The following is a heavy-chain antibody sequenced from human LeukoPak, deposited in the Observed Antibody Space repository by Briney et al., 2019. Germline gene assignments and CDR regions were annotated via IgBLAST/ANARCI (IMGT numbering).Heavy chain of an antibody. D-gene: IGHD3-10*01. CDR2: INPNSGGT. CDR3: ARETGTMLRGSRRGFDDYYYYMDV. Sequence: GASVKVSCTASGYTFTGYYMHWVRQAPGQGLEWMGWINPNSGGTNYAQKFQGRVTMTRDTSISTAYMELSRLRSDDTAVYYCARETGTMLRGSRRGFDDYYYYMDVWGKGTTVTMSS. V-gene: IGHV1-2*02. CDR1: GYTFTGYY. J-gene: IGHJ6*03.